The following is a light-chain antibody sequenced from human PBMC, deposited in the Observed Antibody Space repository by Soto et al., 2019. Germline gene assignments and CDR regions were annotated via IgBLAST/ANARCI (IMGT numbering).Light chain of an antibody. CDR2: DTN. Sequence: QAVVTQEPSLTVSPGGTVTLTCGSSSGPVTSGQFPYWFQQKPGQAPRTLMYDTNKKYSWTPARFSGSLLGGKAALTLSGAQPEDEAEYYCFLSYNGPHWLFGGGTKLTVL. V-gene: IGLV7-46*01. CDR3: FLSYNGPHWL. J-gene: IGLJ3*02. CDR1: SGPVTSGQF.